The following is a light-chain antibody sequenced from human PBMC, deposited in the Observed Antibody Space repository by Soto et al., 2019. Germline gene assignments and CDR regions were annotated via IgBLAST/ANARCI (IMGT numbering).Light chain of an antibody. V-gene: IGKV2-28*01. CDR3: MQALQPLTIT. J-gene: IGKJ5*01. CDR2: LGS. CDR1: QSLLHSNGYNY. Sequence: DVVMIQSPVSLPVTPGEPASISCRSSQSLLHSNGYNYLDWYLQKPGQSPQLLIYLGSYRASGVPDRFSGSGSGTDFTLKISRVEAEDVGVYYCMQALQPLTITFGQGTRLEIK.